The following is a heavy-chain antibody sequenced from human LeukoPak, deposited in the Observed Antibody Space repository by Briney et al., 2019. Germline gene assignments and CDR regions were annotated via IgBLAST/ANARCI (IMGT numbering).Heavy chain of an antibody. V-gene: IGHV3-48*03. CDR2: ISSSGSTI. J-gene: IGHJ6*03. Sequence: GGSLRLSCAASGFTFSSYEMNWVRQAPGKGLEWVSYISSSGSTIYYADSVKGRFTISRDNAKNSLYLQMNSLRAEDTAVYYCARHSGRPGTPMDVWGKGTTVTVSS. D-gene: IGHD2-2*01. CDR3: ARHSGRPGTPMDV. CDR1: GFTFSSYE.